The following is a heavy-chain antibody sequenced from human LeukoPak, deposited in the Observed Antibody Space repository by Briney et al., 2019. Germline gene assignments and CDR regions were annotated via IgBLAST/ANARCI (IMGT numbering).Heavy chain of an antibody. CDR2: IWYDGSNK. Sequence: GGSLRLSCAGSGFAFSSYAMSWVRQPPGKGLEWVAVIWYDGSNKYYADSVKGRFTISRDNSKNTLYLQMNSLRAEDTAVYYCSREDRYSYGYDYWGQGTLVTVSS. D-gene: IGHD5-18*01. CDR1: GFAFSSYA. CDR3: SREDRYSYGYDY. V-gene: IGHV3-33*08. J-gene: IGHJ4*02.